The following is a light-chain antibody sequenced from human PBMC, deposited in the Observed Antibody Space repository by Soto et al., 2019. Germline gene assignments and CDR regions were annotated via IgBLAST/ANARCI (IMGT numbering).Light chain of an antibody. Sequence: EIVMTQSPATLSVSPGERATLSCRASQSVNSNLAWYQQKPGQASRLLIYRASTRATGIPARFSGSGSGTDFTLTISGLQSEDFAVYYCQQYNNWPRTFGQGTKVEIK. CDR3: QQYNNWPRT. CDR2: RAS. CDR1: QSVNSN. V-gene: IGKV3-15*01. J-gene: IGKJ1*01.